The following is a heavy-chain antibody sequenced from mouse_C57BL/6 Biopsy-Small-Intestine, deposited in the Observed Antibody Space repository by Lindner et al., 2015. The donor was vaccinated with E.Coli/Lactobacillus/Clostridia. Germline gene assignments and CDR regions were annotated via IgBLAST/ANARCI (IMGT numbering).Heavy chain of an antibody. CDR2: INPNYGST. CDR3: ARDWDWWYFDV. V-gene: IGHV1-39*01. D-gene: IGHD4-1*01. CDR1: GYSFTAYN. Sequence: VQLQESGPELLKPGASVKISCKASGYSFTAYNMNWVKQTNGKSLEWIGVINPNYGSTSYNQKFKGKATLTVDQSSSTAYMQLDSLTSEDSAVYYCARDWDWWYFDVWGTGTTVTVSS. J-gene: IGHJ1*03.